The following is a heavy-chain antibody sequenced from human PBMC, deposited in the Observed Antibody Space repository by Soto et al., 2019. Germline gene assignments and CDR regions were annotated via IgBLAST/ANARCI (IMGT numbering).Heavy chain of an antibody. CDR1: GESVSGNTAA. CDR2: TYFRSRWYN. Sequence: SQTLSLTCAISGESVSGNTAAWHWIRQSPSRGLEWLGRTYFRSRWYNDYAVSVKSRITINADTSKNQFSLHLNSVSPEDTAVYYCARDLESGYSNYYYYMDVWGKGTTVTVSS. D-gene: IGHD5-12*01. CDR3: ARDLESGYSNYYYYMDV. V-gene: IGHV6-1*01. J-gene: IGHJ6*03.